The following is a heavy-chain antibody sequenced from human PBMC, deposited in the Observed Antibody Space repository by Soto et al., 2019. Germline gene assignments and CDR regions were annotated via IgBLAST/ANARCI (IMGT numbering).Heavy chain of an antibody. CDR3: ARAPEGDYDYYYGMDV. CDR1: GFTFSSYD. D-gene: IGHD2-21*02. Sequence: EVQLVESGGGLVQPGGSLRLSCAASGFTFSSYDMHWVRQATGKGLEWVSAIGTAGDTYYPGSVKGRFTISRENAKNSLYLQMNSLRAGDTAVYYCARAPEGDYDYYYGMDVWGQGTTVTVSS. V-gene: IGHV3-13*01. J-gene: IGHJ6*02. CDR2: IGTAGDT.